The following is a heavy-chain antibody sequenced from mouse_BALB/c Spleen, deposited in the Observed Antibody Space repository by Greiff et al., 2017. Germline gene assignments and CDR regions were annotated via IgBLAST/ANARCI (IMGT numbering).Heavy chain of an antibody. CDR2: ISYDGSN. D-gene: IGHD3-2*02. CDR3: AREGGYDEFDY. J-gene: IGHJ2*01. V-gene: IGHV3-6*02. CDR1: GYSITSGYY. Sequence: EVQLQESGPGLVKPSQSLSLTCSVTGYSITSGYYWNWIRQFPGNKLEWMGYISYDGSNNYNPSLKNRISITRDTSKNQFFLKLNSVTTEDTATYYCAREGGYDEFDYWGQGTTLTVSS.